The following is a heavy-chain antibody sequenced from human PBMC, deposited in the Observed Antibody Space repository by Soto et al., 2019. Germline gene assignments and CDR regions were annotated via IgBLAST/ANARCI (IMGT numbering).Heavy chain of an antibody. J-gene: IGHJ6*02. V-gene: IGHV3-30*18. CDR2: ISYDGSNK. CDR3: AKDLVVVITHLVDYYGMDV. D-gene: IGHD3-22*01. Sequence: GGSLRLSCAASGFTFSSYGMHWVRQAPGKGLEWVAVISYDGSNKYYADSVKGRFTTSRDNSKNTLYLQMNSLRAEDTAVYYCAKDLVVVITHLVDYYGMDVCGQGTTVTVSS. CDR1: GFTFSSYG.